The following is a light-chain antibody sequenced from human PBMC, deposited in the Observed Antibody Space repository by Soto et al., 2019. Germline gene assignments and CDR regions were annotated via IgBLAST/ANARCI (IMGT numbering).Light chain of an antibody. CDR1: SSHIGNNY. Sequence: QSVLTQPPSVSAAPGQKVTISCSGSSSHIGNNYVFCYQQLPGTAPKLLIYDNDKRPSGIPDRFSGSKSGTSATLGITGLQTGDEADYYCATWDRSLSVGVFGGGTQLTVL. CDR2: DND. J-gene: IGLJ2*01. V-gene: IGLV1-51*01. CDR3: ATWDRSLSVGV.